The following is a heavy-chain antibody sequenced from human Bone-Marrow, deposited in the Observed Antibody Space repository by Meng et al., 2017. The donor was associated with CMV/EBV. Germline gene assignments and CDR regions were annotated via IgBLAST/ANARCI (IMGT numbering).Heavy chain of an antibody. CDR1: GFTFSGSA. Sequence: GESLKISCAASGFTFSGSAMHWVRQASGKGLEWVGRIRSKANSYATAYAASVKGRFTISRDDSKNTAYLQMNSLKTVDTAVYYCTRAPYDFWSGYYHPLVYWGQGTLVTVSS. CDR2: IRSKANSYAT. J-gene: IGHJ4*02. CDR3: TRAPYDFWSGYYHPLVY. V-gene: IGHV3-73*01. D-gene: IGHD3-3*01.